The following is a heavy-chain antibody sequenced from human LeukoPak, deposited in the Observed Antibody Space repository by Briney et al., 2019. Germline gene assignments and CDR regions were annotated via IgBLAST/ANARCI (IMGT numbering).Heavy chain of an antibody. CDR1: GYSFTSYW. J-gene: IGHJ6*03. D-gene: IGHD1-26*01. CDR3: ARTASGSYNGYYYYYYMDV. CDR2: IYPGDSDT. V-gene: IGHV5-51*01. Sequence: GESLQISCKGSGYSFTSYWIGWVRQMPGKGLGWMGIIYPGDSDTRYSPSFQGQVTISADKSISTAYLQWSSLKASDTAMYYCARTASGSYNGYYYYYYMDVWGKGTTVTVSS.